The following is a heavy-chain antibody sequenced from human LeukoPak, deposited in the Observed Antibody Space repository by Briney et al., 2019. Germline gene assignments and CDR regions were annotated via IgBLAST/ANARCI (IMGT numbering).Heavy chain of an antibody. CDR2: IKSKTDGGTT. J-gene: IGHJ6*03. CDR3: TRSSWYFDYYYYMDV. V-gene: IGHV3-15*01. D-gene: IGHD6-13*01. CDR1: GFTFSNAW. Sequence: GGSLRLSCAASGFTFSNAWMSWVRQAPGKGLEWVGRIKSKTDGGTTDYAAPVKGRFTISRDDSKNTLYLQMNSLKTEDTAVYYCTRSSWYFDYYYYMDVWGKGTTVTISS.